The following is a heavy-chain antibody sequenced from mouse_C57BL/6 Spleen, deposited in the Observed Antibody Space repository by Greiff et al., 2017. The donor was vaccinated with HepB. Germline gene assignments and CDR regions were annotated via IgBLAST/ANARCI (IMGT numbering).Heavy chain of an antibody. V-gene: IGHV5-6*01. CDR2: ISSGGSYT. J-gene: IGHJ4*01. CDR1: GFTFSSYG. Sequence: EVQGVESGGDLVKPGGSLKLSCAASGFTFSSYGMSWVRQTPDKRLEWVATISSGGSYTYYPDSVKGRFTISRDNAKNTLYLQMSSLKSEDTAMYYCAREGAEDYWGQGTSVTVSS. CDR3: AREGAEDY.